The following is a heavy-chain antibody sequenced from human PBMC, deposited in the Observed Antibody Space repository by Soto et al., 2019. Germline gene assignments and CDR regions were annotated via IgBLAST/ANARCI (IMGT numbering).Heavy chain of an antibody. CDR1: GGSITSSSYY. CDR2: IYYSGST. Sequence: QLQLQESGPGLVKPSETLSLTCTVSGGSITSSSYYWGWSRQPPGKGLEWIGSIYYSGSTFYNPSLKRRGTISVDTSKNQFSLKLGSVTAADTAVYYCARHSPGPLRGVIMGVDYWGQGTLVTVSS. V-gene: IGHV4-39*01. D-gene: IGHD3-10*01. CDR3: ARHSPGPLRGVIMGVDY. J-gene: IGHJ4*02.